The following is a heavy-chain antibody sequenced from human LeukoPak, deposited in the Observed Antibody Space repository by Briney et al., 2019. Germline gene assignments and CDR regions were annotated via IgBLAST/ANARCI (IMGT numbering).Heavy chain of an antibody. CDR1: GFTFSSYE. D-gene: IGHD6-13*01. CDR2: ISSSGRTF. V-gene: IGHV3-48*03. J-gene: IGHJ4*02. CDR3: ARDSRGSSWFFDY. Sequence: PGGSLRLSCAASGFTFSSYEMNWVRQAPGKXLEWVSYISSSGRTFYYADSVKGRFTISRDNGKNSLYLQMNSLRVEDTAVYYCARDSRGSSWFFDYWGQGALVTVSS.